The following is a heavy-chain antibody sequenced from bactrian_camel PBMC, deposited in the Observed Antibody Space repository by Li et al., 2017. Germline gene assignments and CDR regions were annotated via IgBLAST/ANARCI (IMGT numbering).Heavy chain of an antibody. CDR2: LRTRVSTT. CDR1: GSTFSSNC. Sequence: VQLVESGGGSVQAGGSLRLSCVASGSTFSSNCMGWFRQAPGKDREGVAALRTRVSTTTYANSVKGRFTISRDNAKNTVYLQMSRLEVDDTAMYFCAAGVYAGSWPCSLFPADFAYWGQGTQVTVS. D-gene: IGHD6*01. CDR3: AAGVYAGSWPCSLFPADFAY. V-gene: IGHV3S53*01. J-gene: IGHJ6*01.